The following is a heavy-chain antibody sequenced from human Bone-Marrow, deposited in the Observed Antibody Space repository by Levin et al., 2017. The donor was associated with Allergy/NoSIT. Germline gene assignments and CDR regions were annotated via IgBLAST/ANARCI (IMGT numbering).Heavy chain of an antibody. CDR2: ITSDGIST. CDR3: VRGDAYHNESSGYRY. J-gene: IGHJ4*02. Sequence: PGGSLRLSCAVSGFTFSRYWMHWVRQAPGKGLVWISRITSDGISTNYADSVKGRFTISSDNAKNTLYLQMNSLRAEDTAVYYCVRGDAYHNESSGYRYWGQGTLVTVSS. CDR1: GFTFSRYW. V-gene: IGHV3-74*01. D-gene: IGHD3-22*01.